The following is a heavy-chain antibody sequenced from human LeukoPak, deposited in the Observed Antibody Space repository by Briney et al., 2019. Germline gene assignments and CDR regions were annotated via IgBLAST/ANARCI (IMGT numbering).Heavy chain of an antibody. CDR2: IYTSGST. CDR1: GGSISSYY. Sequence: PSETLSLTCTVSGGSISSYYWSWIRQPAGKGLEWIGRIYTSGSTNYNPSLKSRVTMSVDTSKNQFSLKLSSVTAADTAVYYCARDKEWLVRCDYYYYMDVWGKGTTVTVSS. J-gene: IGHJ6*03. CDR3: ARDKEWLVRCDYYYYMDV. V-gene: IGHV4-4*07. D-gene: IGHD6-19*01.